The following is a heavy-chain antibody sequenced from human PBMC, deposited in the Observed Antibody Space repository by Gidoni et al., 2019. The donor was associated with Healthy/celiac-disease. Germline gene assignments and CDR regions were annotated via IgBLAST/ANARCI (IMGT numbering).Heavy chain of an antibody. V-gene: IGHV3-23*01. Sequence: EVQLLESGGGFVQPGGSLRLSCAAPGFSFSNYAMNWVRQAPGTGLEWVSVISGSGGSAFSADSVKGRFTISRDNSKNTLYLQMNSLRAEDTAVYYCAKSPTTSSYDILAGCDCWGQGSLVTVSS. CDR1: GFSFSNYA. CDR2: ISGSGGSA. J-gene: IGHJ4*02. CDR3: AKSPTTSSYDILAGCDC. D-gene: IGHD3-9*01.